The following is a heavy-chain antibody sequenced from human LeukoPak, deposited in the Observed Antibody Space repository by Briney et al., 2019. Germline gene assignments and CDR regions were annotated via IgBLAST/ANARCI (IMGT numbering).Heavy chain of an antibody. J-gene: IGHJ4*02. CDR3: VREIYDSSGYSY. Sequence: GGSLRLSCAASGFTVSSNYMSWVRQAPGKGLEWVSVIYSGGSTYYADSVKGRFTISRDNSKNTLYLQMNSLRAEDTAVYYCVREIYDSSGYSYWGQGTLVTVSS. V-gene: IGHV3-66*01. CDR1: GFTVSSNY. D-gene: IGHD3-22*01. CDR2: IYSGGST.